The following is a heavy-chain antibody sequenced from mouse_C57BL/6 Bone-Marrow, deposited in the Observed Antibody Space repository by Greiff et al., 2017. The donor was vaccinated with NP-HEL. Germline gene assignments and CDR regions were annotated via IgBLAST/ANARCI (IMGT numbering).Heavy chain of an antibody. J-gene: IGHJ4*01. CDR1: GFTFSSFG. V-gene: IGHV5-17*02. CDR2: LSSGSTSI. D-gene: IGHD1-1*01. Sequence: EVKVVESGGGLVQPGGSRKLSCAASGFTFSSFGMHWVRQAPEQGLEWVAYLSSGSTSIYYADPVKGRFTISRDNPKNTLFLQMTSLGSEDTAMYYCARYYYGSSYAMDYWGQGTAVTVSS. CDR3: ARYYYGSSYAMDY.